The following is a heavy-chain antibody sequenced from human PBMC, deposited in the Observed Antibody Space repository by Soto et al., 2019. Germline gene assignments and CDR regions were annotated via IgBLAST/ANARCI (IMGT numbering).Heavy chain of an antibody. CDR2: IWYDGSNK. Sequence: GGSLRLSCAASGFTFSSYGMHWVRQAPGKGLEWVAVIWYDGSNKYYADSVKGRFTISRDNSKNTLYLQMNSLRAEDTAVYYCAKQGVVTHYYYYMDVWGKGTTVTVSS. D-gene: IGHD2-21*02. CDR1: GFTFSSYG. CDR3: AKQGVVTHYYYYMDV. J-gene: IGHJ6*03. V-gene: IGHV3-33*06.